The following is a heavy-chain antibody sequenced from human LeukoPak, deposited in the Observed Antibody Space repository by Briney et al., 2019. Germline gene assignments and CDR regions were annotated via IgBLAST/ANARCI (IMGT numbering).Heavy chain of an antibody. D-gene: IGHD1-26*01. CDR3: ATVYSGSSRPYYFDY. CDR1: GYTLTELS. Sequence: ASVKVSCKVSGYTLTELSMHWVRQAPGKGLEWMGGFDPEDGETIYAQKFQGRVTMTEDTSTDTAYMELSSLRSKDTAVYYCATVYSGSSRPYYFDYWGQGTLVTVSS. CDR2: FDPEDGET. J-gene: IGHJ4*02. V-gene: IGHV1-24*01.